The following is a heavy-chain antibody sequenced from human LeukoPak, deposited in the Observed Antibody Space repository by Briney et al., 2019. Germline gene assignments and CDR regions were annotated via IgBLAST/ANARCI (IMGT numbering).Heavy chain of an antibody. Sequence: GGSLRLSCAASGFKFTSYSMNWVRQAPGKGLEWISYISSSGSPIYYADSVKGRFTISRDDAKKSSDLQMTNLTAEDTAVYFCARGSRFDYWGQGAPVTLSS. CDR2: ISSSGSPI. J-gene: IGHJ4*02. CDR3: ARGSRFDY. CDR1: GFKFTSYS. V-gene: IGHV3-48*04.